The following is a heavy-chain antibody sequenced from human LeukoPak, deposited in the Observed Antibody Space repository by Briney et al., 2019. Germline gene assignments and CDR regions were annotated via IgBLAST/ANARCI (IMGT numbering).Heavy chain of an antibody. CDR1: GYTFTSYD. CDR2: MSPNSGNT. J-gene: IGHJ6*03. Sequence: GASVKVSCKASGYTFTSYDINWVRQATGQGLEWMGWMSPNSGNTGYAQKLQGRVTMTRNTSISTAYMELSSLRSEDTVVYYCARKTHYYYMDVWGKGTTVTVSS. V-gene: IGHV1-8*01. CDR3: ARKTHYYYMDV.